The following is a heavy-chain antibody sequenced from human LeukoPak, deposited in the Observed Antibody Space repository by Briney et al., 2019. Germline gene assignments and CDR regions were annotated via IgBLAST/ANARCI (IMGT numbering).Heavy chain of an antibody. V-gene: IGHV3-9*03. J-gene: IGHJ4*02. CDR2: ISWNSDSI. CDR3: AKGSSSWYTQFDY. Sequence: PGRSLRLSCAASGFTFDDYAMHWVRQTPGKGLEWVSGISWNSDSIGYADSVKGRFTISRDNAKNSLYLQMNSLRAEDMALYCCAKGSSSWYTQFDYWGQGTLVTVSS. D-gene: IGHD6-13*01. CDR1: GFTFDDYA.